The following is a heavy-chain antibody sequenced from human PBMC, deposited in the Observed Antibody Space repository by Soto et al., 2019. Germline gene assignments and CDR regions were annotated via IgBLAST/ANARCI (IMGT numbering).Heavy chain of an antibody. CDR3: ARDYYDFWSGYHTLNYYGMDV. CDR2: ISAYNGNT. J-gene: IGHJ6*02. CDR1: GYTFTSYG. V-gene: IGHV1-18*04. D-gene: IGHD3-3*01. Sequence: ASVKVSCKASGYTFTSYGISWVRQAPGQGLEWMGWISAYNGNTNYAQKLQGRVTMTTDTSTSTAYMELRSLRSDDTAVYYCARDYYDFWSGYHTLNYYGMDVWGQGTTVTVS.